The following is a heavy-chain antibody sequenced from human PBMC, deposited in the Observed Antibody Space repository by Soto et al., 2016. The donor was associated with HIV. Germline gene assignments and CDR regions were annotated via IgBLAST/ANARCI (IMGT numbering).Heavy chain of an antibody. J-gene: IGHJ4*02. CDR2: IDDSGGST. CDR3: AKGGSNFDY. Sequence: EVQLLESGGGLVQPGGSLRLSCAAPGFTFSSYAMSWVRQAPGKGLEWVSAIDDSGGSTFYADSVKGRFTTSRDNSKNTLYLQMNSLRAEDTAVYYCAKGGSNFDYWGQGTLVTVSS. CDR1: GFTFSSYA. V-gene: IGHV3-23*01.